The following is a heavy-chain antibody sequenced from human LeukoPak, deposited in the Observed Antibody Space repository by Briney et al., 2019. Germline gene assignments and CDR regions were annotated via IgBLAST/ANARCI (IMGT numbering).Heavy chain of an antibody. CDR3: ARGTSTMIVVFHLYYYYYYMDV. CDR2: INDSGST. J-gene: IGHJ6*03. Sequence: PSETLSLTCAVYGGSFSGYYWSWIRQPPGKGLEWIGEINDSGSTNYNPSLKSRVTISVDTSKNQFSLKLSYVTAADTAVYYCARGTSTMIVVFHLYYYYYYMDVWGKGTTVTVPS. D-gene: IGHD3-22*01. CDR1: GGSFSGYY. V-gene: IGHV4-34*01.